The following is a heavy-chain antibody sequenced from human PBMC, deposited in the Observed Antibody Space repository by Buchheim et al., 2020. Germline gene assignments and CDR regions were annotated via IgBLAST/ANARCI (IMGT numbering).Heavy chain of an antibody. CDR1: GGSFSGYY. D-gene: IGHD3-16*01. V-gene: IGHV4-34*01. J-gene: IGHJ4*02. Sequence: QVQLQQWGAGLLKPSETLSLTCAVYGGSFSGYYWSWIRQPPGKGLEWIGEINHSGSTNYNPSLKSRVTISVDTSKNQFSLKLSSVTAADTAMYYCARLADYVWGSSSAPIDYWGQGTL. CDR2: INHSGST. CDR3: ARLADYVWGSSSAPIDY.